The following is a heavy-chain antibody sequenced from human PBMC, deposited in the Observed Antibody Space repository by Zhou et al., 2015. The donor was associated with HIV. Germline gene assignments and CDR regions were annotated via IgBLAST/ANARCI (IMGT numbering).Heavy chain of an antibody. V-gene: IGHV1-3*01. CDR1: GDIFTAYS. J-gene: IGHJ4*03. D-gene: IGHD5-18*01. CDR2: IVAVNGNS. CDR3: AREGDRGYTFGYLED. Sequence: QVQLVQSGAEVRKPGASVKVSCKASGDIFTAYSFHWVRQAPGQRLEWMGRIVAVNGNSKNSQKFQGRLTINRDTSATTVYMELNNLRSEDTAVYFCAREGDRGYTFGYLEDWGHGTLVTVSS.